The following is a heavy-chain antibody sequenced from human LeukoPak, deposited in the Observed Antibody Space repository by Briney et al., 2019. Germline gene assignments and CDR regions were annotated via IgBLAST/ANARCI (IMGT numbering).Heavy chain of an antibody. J-gene: IGHJ3*02. CDR2: ISYDGSNK. CDR1: GFTFSSYG. V-gene: IGHV3-30*18. CDR3: AKVYCSSTSCYDAFDI. D-gene: IGHD2-2*01. Sequence: GGSLRLSCAASGFTFSSYGTHWVRQAPGKGLEWVAVISYDGSNKYYADSVKGRFTISRDNSKNTLYLQMNSLRAEDTAVYYCAKVYCSSTSCYDAFDIWGQGTMVTVSS.